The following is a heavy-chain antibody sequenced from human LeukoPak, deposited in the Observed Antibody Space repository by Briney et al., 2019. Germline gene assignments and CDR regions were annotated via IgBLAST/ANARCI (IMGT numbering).Heavy chain of an antibody. J-gene: IGHJ4*02. Sequence: GRSLRLSCAASGFTFSSYGMHWVRQAPGKGLEWVAVISFDATNKYYADSVKGRFTISRDNSKNTLYLQMNSLRAEDTAVYYLANDSSADDSSGYSDYFDYWGQGTLVTVSS. V-gene: IGHV3-30*18. CDR1: GFTFSSYG. D-gene: IGHD3-22*01. CDR3: ANDSSADDSSGYSDYFDY. CDR2: ISFDATNK.